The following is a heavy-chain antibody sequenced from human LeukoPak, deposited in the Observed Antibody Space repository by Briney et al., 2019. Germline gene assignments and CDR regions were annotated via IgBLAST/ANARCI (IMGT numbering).Heavy chain of an antibody. J-gene: IGHJ4*02. Sequence: GGSLRLSCAASGFIVSNNYMSWFRQAPGKGLEWVSIIYSAGATYYADSVKDRFTISRDNSKNTLYLQMNSLRAEDTAVYYCARGRPRYYGSGSFFYWGQGTLVTVSS. V-gene: IGHV3-53*01. CDR1: GFIVSNNY. CDR3: ARGRPRYYGSGSFFY. CDR2: IYSAGAT. D-gene: IGHD3-10*01.